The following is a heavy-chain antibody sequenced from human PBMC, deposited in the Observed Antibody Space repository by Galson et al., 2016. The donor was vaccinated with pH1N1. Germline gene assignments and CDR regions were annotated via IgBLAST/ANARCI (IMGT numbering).Heavy chain of an antibody. J-gene: IGHJ2*01. Sequence: SLRLSCAASGFTFSHYAMHWVRQAPGKGLEWVAVISNVESNKDYADSVKGRFTVSRDNSKNTLYLQMNSLRAEDTALYYCARVHVYGDYFERFFDLWGRGTLVTVSS. V-gene: IGHV3-30-3*01. CDR1: GFTFSHYA. CDR3: ARVHVYGDYFERFFDL. D-gene: IGHD4-17*01. CDR2: ISNVESNK.